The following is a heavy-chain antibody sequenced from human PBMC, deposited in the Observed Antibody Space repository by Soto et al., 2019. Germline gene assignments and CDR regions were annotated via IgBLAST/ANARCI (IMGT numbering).Heavy chain of an antibody. CDR2: IYYSGST. CDR1: GGSISSGGYY. CDR3: ARDRGTMVRGLGNWFDP. V-gene: IGHV4-31*03. D-gene: IGHD3-10*01. J-gene: IGHJ5*02. Sequence: SETLSLTCTVSGGSISSGGYYWSWIRQHPGKGLEWIGYIYYSGSTYYNPSLKSRVTISVDTSKNQFSLKLSSVTAADTAVYYCARDRGTMVRGLGNWFDPWGQGTLVTVSS.